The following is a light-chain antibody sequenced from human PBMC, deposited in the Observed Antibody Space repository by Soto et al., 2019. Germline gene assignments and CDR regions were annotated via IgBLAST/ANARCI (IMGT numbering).Light chain of an antibody. V-gene: IGKV1-12*01. Sequence: DIQMTQSPSSVSASVGETVTITCRASHYIDRWLAWYQQKPGKAPKLLIYDATRLRSGVPSTFSGSRSGTDFTLTLTDLQPEDFATYYCQQAYSFPITFGQGTRLEMK. J-gene: IGKJ5*01. CDR2: DAT. CDR3: QQAYSFPIT. CDR1: HYIDRW.